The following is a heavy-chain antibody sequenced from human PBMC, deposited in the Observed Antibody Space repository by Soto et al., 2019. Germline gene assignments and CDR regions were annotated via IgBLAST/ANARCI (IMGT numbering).Heavy chain of an antibody. CDR1: GYTLTELS. CDR3: ATVGVVVPAAILGFYP. Sequence: ASVKVSCKVSGYTLTELSMHWVRQAPGKGLEWMGGFDPEDGETIYAQKFQRRVTMTEDTSTDTAYMELSSLRSEDTAVYYCATVGVVVPAAILGFYPWGQGTLVTVSS. J-gene: IGHJ5*02. CDR2: FDPEDGET. V-gene: IGHV1-24*01. D-gene: IGHD2-2*02.